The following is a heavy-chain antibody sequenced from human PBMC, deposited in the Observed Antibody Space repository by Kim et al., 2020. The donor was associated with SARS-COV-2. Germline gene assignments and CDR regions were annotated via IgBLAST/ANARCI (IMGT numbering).Heavy chain of an antibody. CDR2: STADGGTT. V-gene: IGHV3-15*01. CDR3: TTGDY. Sequence: STADGGTTDYAAPVKGRFTISRDDSKNTLYLKMNSLKTEDTAVYYCTTGDYWGQGTLVTVSS. J-gene: IGHJ4*02.